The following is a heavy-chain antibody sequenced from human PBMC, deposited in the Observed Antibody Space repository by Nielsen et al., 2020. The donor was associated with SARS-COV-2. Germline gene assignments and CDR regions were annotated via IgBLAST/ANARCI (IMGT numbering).Heavy chain of an antibody. Sequence: GGSLRLSCAASGFTFRTYAMHWVRQAPGKGLEWVAIISFDGTTKYNEDSVKGRFTISRDNSKNTLYVQMNSLRAEDTAVYYCARANGGSYYGALDYWGQGTLVTVSS. J-gene: IGHJ4*02. CDR2: ISFDGTTK. V-gene: IGHV3-30-3*01. D-gene: IGHD1-26*01. CDR3: ARANGGSYYGALDY. CDR1: GFTFRTYA.